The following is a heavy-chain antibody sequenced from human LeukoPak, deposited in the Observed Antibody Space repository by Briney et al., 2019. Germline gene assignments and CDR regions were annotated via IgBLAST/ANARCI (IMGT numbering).Heavy chain of an antibody. D-gene: IGHD3-22*01. CDR1: GFTFSSYE. CDR2: ISSSGTTI. Sequence: GSLRLSCAASGFTFSSYEMNWVRQAPGKGLEWVSYISSSGTTIYYADSVKGRFTISRDNAKNSLYLQMNSLRAEDTAVYYCAREEYYYDSSGYYLLDYWGQGTLVTVSS. CDR3: AREEYYYDSSGYYLLDY. V-gene: IGHV3-48*03. J-gene: IGHJ4*02.